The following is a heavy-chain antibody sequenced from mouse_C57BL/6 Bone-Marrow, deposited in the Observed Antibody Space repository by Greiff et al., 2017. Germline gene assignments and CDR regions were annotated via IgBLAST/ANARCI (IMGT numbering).Heavy chain of an antibody. CDR2: IHPNSGST. CDR1: GYTFTSYW. CDR3: ARLGYGNSYY. Sequence: QVQLQQPGAELVKPGASVKLSCKASGYTFTSYWMHWVKQRPGQGLEWIGMIHPNSGSTNYNEKFKGKATLTVDKSSSTAYMQLSSLTSEDSAVYYCARLGYGNSYYWGQGTTLTVSS. V-gene: IGHV1-64*01. D-gene: IGHD2-1*01. J-gene: IGHJ2*01.